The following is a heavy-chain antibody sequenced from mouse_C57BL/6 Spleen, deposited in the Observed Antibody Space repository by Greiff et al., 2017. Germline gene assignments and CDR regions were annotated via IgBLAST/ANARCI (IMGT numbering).Heavy chain of an antibody. D-gene: IGHD4-1*01. V-gene: IGHV1-82*01. J-gene: IGHJ1*03. CDR1: GYAFSSSW. Sequence: QVHVKQSGPELVKPGASVKISCKASGYAFSSSWMNWVKQRPGKGLEWIGRIYPGDGDTNYNGKFKGKATLTADKSSSTAYMQLSSLTSEDSAVYFCARWANWDWYFDVWGTGTTVTVSS. CDR2: IYPGDGDT. CDR3: ARWANWDWYFDV.